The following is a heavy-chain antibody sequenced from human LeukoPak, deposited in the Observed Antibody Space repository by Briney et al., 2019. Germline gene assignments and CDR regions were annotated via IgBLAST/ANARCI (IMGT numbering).Heavy chain of an antibody. CDR3: ARGGGRLDC. J-gene: IGHJ4*02. CDR1: GYSFTSYW. D-gene: IGHD4-23*01. Sequence: GESLKISCKGSGYSFTSYWMSWVRQAPGKGLEWVANIRQDGSDKYYLTSVRGRFTISRDNAKNSLFLQMNSLRVEDTAVYYCARGGGRLDCWGQGTLVTVSS. CDR2: IRQDGSDK. V-gene: IGHV3-7*03.